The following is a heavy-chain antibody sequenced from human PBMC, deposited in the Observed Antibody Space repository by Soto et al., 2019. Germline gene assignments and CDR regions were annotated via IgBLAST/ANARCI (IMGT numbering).Heavy chain of an antibody. CDR1: GGSFSGYY. Sequence: SSETLSLTCAVYGGSFSGYYWSWIRQPPGKGLEWIGEINHSGSTNYNPSLKSRVTISVDTSKNQFSLKLSSVTAADTAVYYCARDGTSGGIDYWGQGTLVTVSS. V-gene: IGHV4-34*01. D-gene: IGHD2-15*01. CDR2: INHSGST. J-gene: IGHJ4*02. CDR3: ARDGTSGGIDY.